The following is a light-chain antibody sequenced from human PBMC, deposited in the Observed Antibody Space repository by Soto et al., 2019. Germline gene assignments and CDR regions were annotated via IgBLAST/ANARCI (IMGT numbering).Light chain of an antibody. J-gene: IGLJ2*01. CDR2: DVS. V-gene: IGLV2-14*01. CDR1: SSDVGGYNY. Sequence: QSALTQPASVSGSPGQSITISCTGTSSDVGGYNYVSWYQQHPGKAPKLMIYDVSNRPSGVSNRFSGAKSGNTASLPISGLQADYEADYDCSSYTSSSTLVVFGGGTKLTVL. CDR3: SSYTSSSTLVV.